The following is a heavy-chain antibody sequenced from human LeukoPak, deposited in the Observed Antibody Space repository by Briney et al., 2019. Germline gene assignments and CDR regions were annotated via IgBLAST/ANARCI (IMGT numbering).Heavy chain of an antibody. J-gene: IGHJ4*02. D-gene: IGHD1-26*01. CDR3: ARPVVGANKALYY. Sequence: ASVKVSCKASGYTFTGYYMHWVRQAPGQGLEWMGRINPNSGGTNYAQKFQGRVTMTRDTSISTAYMELSRLRSDDTAVYYCARPVVGANKALYYWGQGTLVTVSS. V-gene: IGHV1-2*06. CDR2: INPNSGGT. CDR1: GYTFTGYY.